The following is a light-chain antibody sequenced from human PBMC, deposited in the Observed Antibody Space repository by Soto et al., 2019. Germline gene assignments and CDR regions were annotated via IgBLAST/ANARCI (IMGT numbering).Light chain of an antibody. CDR1: QSLLHSNGYNY. Sequence: DIVMTQSPLSLPVTPGEPASISCRSSQSLLHSNGYNYLDWYLQKPGQSPQLLIYLGSNRASGVPERFSGSGSGTDFTLKISRVEAEDVGVYYCLQALPTPLTFGQGTKVEIK. V-gene: IGKV2-28*01. CDR3: LQALPTPLT. J-gene: IGKJ1*01. CDR2: LGS.